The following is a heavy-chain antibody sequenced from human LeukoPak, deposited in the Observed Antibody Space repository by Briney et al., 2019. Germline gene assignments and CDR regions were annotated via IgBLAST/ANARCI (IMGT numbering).Heavy chain of an antibody. CDR2: IIPIFGTA. CDR3: AISVIMVVTPLLDP. J-gene: IGHJ5*02. V-gene: IGHV1-69*05. CDR1: GGTFSSYA. Sequence: ASVKVSCKASGGTFSSYAISWVRQAPGQGLEWMGRIIPIFGTANYAQKFQGRVTITTDESTSTAYMELSSLRSEDTAVYYCAISVIMVVTPLLDPWGQGTLVTVSS. D-gene: IGHD4-23*01.